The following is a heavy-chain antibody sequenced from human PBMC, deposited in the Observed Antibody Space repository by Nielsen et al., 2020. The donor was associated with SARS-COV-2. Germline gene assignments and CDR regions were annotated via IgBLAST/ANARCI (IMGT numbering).Heavy chain of an antibody. J-gene: IGHJ6*03. D-gene: IGHD2-2*02. Sequence: SETLSLTCAVSGDSVSSHDWWTWVRQSPGKGLEWLGEVSHSGSTNYNPSLKSRVTLSMDKSKNQFSLRLTSVSAADTAVYFCARGDLVVVPSPLLGLGPIFYYFYLDVWGKGTTVIVSS. CDR2: VSHSGST. CDR3: ARGDLVVVPSPLLGLGPIFYYFYLDV. CDR1: GDSVSSHDW. V-gene: IGHV4-4*02.